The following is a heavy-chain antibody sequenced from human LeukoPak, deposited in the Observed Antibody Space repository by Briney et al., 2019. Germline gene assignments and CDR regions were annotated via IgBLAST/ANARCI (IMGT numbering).Heavy chain of an antibody. CDR1: EYTLTGYY. J-gene: IGHJ4*02. Sequence: ASVKVSCKDSEYTLTGYYMHWVRQATGQGLEWMGWMNPNSGNTGYAQKFQGRVTMTRNTSISTAYMELSSLRSEDTAVYYCARAAYSSSWYSPPPTGYWGQGTLVTASS. CDR2: MNPNSGNT. CDR3: ARAAYSSSWYSPPPTGY. V-gene: IGHV1-8*02. D-gene: IGHD6-13*01.